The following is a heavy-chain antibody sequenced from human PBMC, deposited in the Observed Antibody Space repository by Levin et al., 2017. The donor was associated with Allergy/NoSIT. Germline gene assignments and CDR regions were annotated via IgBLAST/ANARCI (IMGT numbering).Heavy chain of an antibody. CDR2: ITGSGDSR. V-gene: IGHV3-23*01. D-gene: IGHD3-3*01. CDR3: AKSSGRYHDESHTDLDF. J-gene: IGHJ4*02. Sequence: GESLKISCAASGFSFSDHAMNWVRQAPGKGLEWVSGITGSGDSRYYADSVKGRFTISRDSSKNTLYLQMNSLTAEDTAVYYCAKSSGRYHDESHTDLDFWGQGTMVTVSS. CDR1: GFSFSDHA.